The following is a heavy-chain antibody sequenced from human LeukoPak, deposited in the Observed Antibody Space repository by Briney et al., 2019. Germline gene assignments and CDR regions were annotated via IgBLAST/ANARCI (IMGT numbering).Heavy chain of an antibody. Sequence: SETLSLTCTVSGGSISSYYWSWIRQPPGKGLEWIGEINHSGSTNYNPSLKSRVTISVDTSKNQFSLKLSSVTAADTAVYYCASSLGRGYSYGSRFFDYWGQGTLVTVSS. CDR1: GGSISSYY. J-gene: IGHJ4*02. CDR2: INHSGST. D-gene: IGHD5-18*01. CDR3: ASSLGRGYSYGSRFFDY. V-gene: IGHV4-34*01.